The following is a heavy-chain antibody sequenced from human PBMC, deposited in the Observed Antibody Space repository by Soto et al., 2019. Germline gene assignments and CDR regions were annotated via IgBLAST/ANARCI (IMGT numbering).Heavy chain of an antibody. D-gene: IGHD3-16*01. Sequence: EVQLVESGGDLVQPGGSLRLSCAASGFTFSSYWMNWVRQAPGKGLEWVASIKPDGSEKYNVDSVKGRFTISRDNAQRSLYLQMNSLRAEDAAMFYCARGGFFGGVYNSYAFDVWGKGTVVTVSS. CDR2: IKPDGSEK. J-gene: IGHJ3*01. CDR3: ARGGFFGGVYNSYAFDV. CDR1: GFTFSSYW. V-gene: IGHV3-7*01.